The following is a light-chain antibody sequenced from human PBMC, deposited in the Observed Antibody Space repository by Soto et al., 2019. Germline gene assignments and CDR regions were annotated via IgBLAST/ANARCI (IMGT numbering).Light chain of an antibody. CDR2: GAS. J-gene: IGKJ4*01. Sequence: IVLTQSPATLSLSPGERATLSCTASQHVTTTYIAWYPQKFGQAPRLLIYGASTRATGTPDRFTGGGFGTDFTLTISRVEPEDFAVYYCQQYDSSFTGGGGTKVEMK. CDR1: QHVTTTY. V-gene: IGKV3-20*01. CDR3: QQYDSSFT.